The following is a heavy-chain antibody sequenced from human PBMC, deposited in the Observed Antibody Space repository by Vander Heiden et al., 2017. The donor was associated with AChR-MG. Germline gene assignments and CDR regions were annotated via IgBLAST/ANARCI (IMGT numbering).Heavy chain of an antibody. Sequence: QVQLQESGPGLVKPSETLSLTCTVPGGPISSYYWGWIRQPAGKGREWIGRIYTSGSTNYNPSLKSRVTMSVDTSKNQFSLKLSSVTAADTAVYYCASSCTSCLFGGNWFDPWGQGTLVTVSS. J-gene: IGHJ5*02. D-gene: IGHD2-2*01. CDR2: IYTSGST. V-gene: IGHV4-4*07. CDR1: GGPISSYY. CDR3: ASSCTSCLFGGNWFDP.